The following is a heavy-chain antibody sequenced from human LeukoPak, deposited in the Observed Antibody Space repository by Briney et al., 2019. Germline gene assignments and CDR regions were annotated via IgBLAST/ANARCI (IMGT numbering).Heavy chain of an antibody. CDR3: ARDFSTGGWELLSYFDY. D-gene: IGHD1-26*01. V-gene: IGHV3-30*04. Sequence: GRSLRLSCAASGFTFSNYAIHWVRQAPGKGLEWVSFISYDGSNTYYADSVKGRFTISRDTSKNTLYLQMDSLRVEDTAVYYCARDFSTGGWELLSYFDYWGQGTLVTVSS. J-gene: IGHJ4*02. CDR2: ISYDGSNT. CDR1: GFTFSNYA.